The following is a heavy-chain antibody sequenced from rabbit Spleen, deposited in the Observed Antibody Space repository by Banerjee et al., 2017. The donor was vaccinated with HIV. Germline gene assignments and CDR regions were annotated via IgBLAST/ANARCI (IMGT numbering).Heavy chain of an antibody. Sequence: QSLEESGGDLVQPGASLTLSCKASGFDVSSDYMTWVRQAPGKGLEWIGCIYIGSVTTDYANWVNGRFTISSDNAQNTVDLKMNSLTAADTATYFCVRDAGATLYGYINLNFWGPGTLVTVS. CDR3: VRDAGATLYGYINLNF. D-gene: IGHD6-1*01. CDR1: GFDVSSDY. CDR2: IYIGSVTT. V-gene: IGHV1S7*01. J-gene: IGHJ4*01.